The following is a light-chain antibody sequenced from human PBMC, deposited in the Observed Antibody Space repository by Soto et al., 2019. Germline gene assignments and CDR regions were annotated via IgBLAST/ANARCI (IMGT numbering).Light chain of an antibody. V-gene: IGKV1-8*01. CDR1: QGISSY. CDR2: AAS. Sequence: AIRMTQSPSSLSASTGDRVTITCRASQGISSYLAWYQQKPGKAPKLLIYAASTLQSGVPSTFSGSGSGTDFTLTISCLQSEDFATYYCQQYYSYPPTFGQGTRLEIK. J-gene: IGKJ5*01. CDR3: QQYYSYPPT.